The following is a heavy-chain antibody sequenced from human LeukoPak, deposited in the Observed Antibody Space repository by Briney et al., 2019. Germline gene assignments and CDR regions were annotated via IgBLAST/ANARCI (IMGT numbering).Heavy chain of an antibody. Sequence: SETLSLTCAVYGGSFSGYYWSWIRQPPGKGLEWIGEINHSGSTNYNPSLKSRVTISVDTSKNQFSLKLSSVTAADTAVYYCASPGGYSYGLLEYYMDVWGKGTTVTVSS. CDR2: INHSGST. CDR1: GGSFSGYY. D-gene: IGHD5-18*01. V-gene: IGHV4-34*01. CDR3: ASPGGYSYGLLEYYMDV. J-gene: IGHJ6*03.